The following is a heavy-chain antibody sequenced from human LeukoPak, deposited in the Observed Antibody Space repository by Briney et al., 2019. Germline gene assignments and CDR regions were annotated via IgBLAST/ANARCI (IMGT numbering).Heavy chain of an antibody. Sequence: PSETLSLTCTVSGGSISSSSYYWGWIRQPPGKGLEWIGSIYYSGSTYYNPSLKSRVTISVDTSKNQFSLKLSSVTAADTAVYYCARDQRIVVVAAIVPSDAFDIWGQGTMVTVSS. CDR2: IYYSGST. D-gene: IGHD2-15*01. CDR1: GGSISSSSYY. CDR3: ARDQRIVVVAAIVPSDAFDI. V-gene: IGHV4-39*07. J-gene: IGHJ3*02.